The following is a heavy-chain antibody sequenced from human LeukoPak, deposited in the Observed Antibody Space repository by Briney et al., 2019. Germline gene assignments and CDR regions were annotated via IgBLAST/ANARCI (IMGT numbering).Heavy chain of an antibody. CDR1: GGSISSYY. CDR2: IYYSGST. CDR3: ARDLYSSSWYFDY. D-gene: IGHD6-13*01. Sequence: SETLSLTCTVSGGSISSYYWSWIRQPPGKGLEWIGYIYYSGSTYYNPSLKSRVTISVDTSKNQFSLKLSSVTAADTAVYYCARDLYSSSWYFDYWGQGTLVTVSS. V-gene: IGHV4-59*12. J-gene: IGHJ4*02.